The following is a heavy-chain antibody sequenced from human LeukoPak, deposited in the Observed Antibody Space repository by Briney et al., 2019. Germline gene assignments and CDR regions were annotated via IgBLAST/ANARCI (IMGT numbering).Heavy chain of an antibody. CDR2: IYSGGST. CDR3: ARDILSQGPDAFDI. Sequence: GGSLRLSCAASGFTVSSNYMSWVRQAPGKGLEWVSVIYSGGSTYYADSVKGRFTISRDNSKNTLYLQMNSLRAEDTAVYYCARDILSQGPDAFDIWGQGTMVTVSS. J-gene: IGHJ3*02. D-gene: IGHD2/OR15-2a*01. V-gene: IGHV3-53*01. CDR1: GFTVSSNY.